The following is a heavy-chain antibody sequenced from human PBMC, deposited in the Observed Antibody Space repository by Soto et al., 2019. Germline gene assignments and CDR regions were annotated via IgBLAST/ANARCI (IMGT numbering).Heavy chain of an antibody. CDR2: IYHNRNT. Sequence: SETLSLTCVVSGGSISSSHWWSWVRQSPGKGLEWIGEIYHNRNTSYNPSLKSRVSISVDESRNQFSLRLTSVTAADTAVYYCVAPTWSDPQSPDAYDVWGQGTMVTVSS. D-gene: IGHD3-3*01. CDR1: GGSISSSHW. J-gene: IGHJ3*01. V-gene: IGHV4-4*02. CDR3: VAPTWSDPQSPDAYDV.